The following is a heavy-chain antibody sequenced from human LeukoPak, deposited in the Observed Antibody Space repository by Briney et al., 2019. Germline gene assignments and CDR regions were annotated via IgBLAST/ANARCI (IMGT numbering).Heavy chain of an antibody. CDR3: ARSESIKGTVALDY. CDR2: INWNNGKT. D-gene: IGHD4-23*01. J-gene: IGHJ4*02. Sequence: QSGGSLRLSCAASGFTFDDYGMSWVRQVPGKGLEWVAGINWNNGKTNYADSVKGRFTISRDNAKNSLYLQMNSLRAEDTAVYYCARSESIKGTVALDYWGQGTLVTVSS. CDR1: GFTFDDYG. V-gene: IGHV3-20*04.